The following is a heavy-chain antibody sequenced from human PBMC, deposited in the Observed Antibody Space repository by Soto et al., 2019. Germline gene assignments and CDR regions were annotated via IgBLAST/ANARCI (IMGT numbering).Heavy chain of an antibody. V-gene: IGHV1-69*12. Sequence: QVQLVQSGAEVKKPGSSVKVSCKASGGTLSSYAISWVRQAPGQGLEWMGGIIPIFGTANYAQKFQGRVTSTADESTSTAYMELSSLRSEDTAVYYCARDSRDQYYYDSSCYYDYWGQGTLVTVSS. D-gene: IGHD3-22*01. CDR3: ARDSRDQYYYDSSCYYDY. CDR1: GGTLSSYA. CDR2: IIPIFGTA. J-gene: IGHJ4*02.